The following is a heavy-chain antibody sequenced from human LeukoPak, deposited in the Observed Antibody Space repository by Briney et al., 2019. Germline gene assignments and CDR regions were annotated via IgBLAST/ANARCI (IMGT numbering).Heavy chain of an antibody. CDR3: AREAGYYGSGSKDWFDP. Sequence: PSETLSLTCTVSGGSISSSSYYWGWIRQPPGKGLEWIGSIYYSGSTYYNPSLKSRVTISVDTSKNQFSLKLSSVTAADTAVYYCAREAGYYGSGSKDWFDPWGQGTLVTVSS. CDR1: GGSISSSSYY. J-gene: IGHJ5*02. V-gene: IGHV4-39*02. CDR2: IYYSGST. D-gene: IGHD3-10*01.